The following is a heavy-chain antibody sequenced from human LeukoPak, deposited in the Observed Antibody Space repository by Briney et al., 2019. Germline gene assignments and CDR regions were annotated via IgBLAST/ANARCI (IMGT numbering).Heavy chain of an antibody. V-gene: IGHV4-38-2*02. CDR1: GYAISSGYF. CDR3: ARDKAEYSGTYGGLGY. D-gene: IGHD1-26*01. Sequence: SETLSLTCSVSGYAISSGYFWGWIRQPPGKGLEWIGTIYHSGSTYYNPSLKSRVTISVDTSKNQFSLNLRSVTAAETAVYYCARDKAEYSGTYGGLGYWGQGTLVTVSS. CDR2: IYHSGST. J-gene: IGHJ4*02.